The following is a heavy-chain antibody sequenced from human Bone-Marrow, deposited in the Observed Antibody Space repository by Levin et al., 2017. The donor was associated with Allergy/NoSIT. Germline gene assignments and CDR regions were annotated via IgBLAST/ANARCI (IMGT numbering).Heavy chain of an antibody. Sequence: GGSLRLSCAASGFTISNTFMSWVRQAPGKGLEWVSVFYSGGTTYYAASVKGRFTISRDISKNTLYLQMNSLRAEDTAVCYCAGGGGILTSLDSWGQGTLVTVSS. CDR2: FYSGGTT. CDR1: GFTISNTF. CDR3: AGGGGILTSLDS. V-gene: IGHV3-53*01. J-gene: IGHJ4*02. D-gene: IGHD3-9*01.